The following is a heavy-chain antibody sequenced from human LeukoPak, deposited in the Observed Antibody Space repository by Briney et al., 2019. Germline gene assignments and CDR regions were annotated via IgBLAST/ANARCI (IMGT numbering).Heavy chain of an antibody. CDR1: GYKLTNNW. CDR3: VRFALTSSLDP. D-gene: IGHD6-13*01. Sequence: PGESLKISCKISGYKLTNNWIGWVRQVPGKGLEWMGLIYPGYSDGKYSPSFQGQVTLSVDASISTAYLHLSGLRASDTAIYYRVRFALTSSLDPWGQGTLVTVSS. J-gene: IGHJ5*02. V-gene: IGHV5-51*01. CDR2: IYPGYSDG.